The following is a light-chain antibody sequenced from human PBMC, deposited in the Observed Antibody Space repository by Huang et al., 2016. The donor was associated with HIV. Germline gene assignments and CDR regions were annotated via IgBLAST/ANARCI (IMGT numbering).Light chain of an antibody. Sequence: EIVLTQSPATLSLSPGERATLTCSASQSVSSYLAWYQQKPGQAPSLLIYDASNRATGTPARFSGSGSGTDFTLTISSLEPEDFAVYYCQQRSNWLTFGQGTKVEIK. CDR2: DAS. CDR3: QQRSNWLT. CDR1: QSVSSY. J-gene: IGKJ1*01. V-gene: IGKV3-11*01.